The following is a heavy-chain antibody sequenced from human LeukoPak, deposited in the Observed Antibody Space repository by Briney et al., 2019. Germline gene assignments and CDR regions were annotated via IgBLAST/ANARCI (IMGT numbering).Heavy chain of an antibody. V-gene: IGHV4-34*01. D-gene: IGHD2-2*01. CDR3: ARAPIVVVPAAGTGWFDA. CDR2: INHSGST. J-gene: IGHJ5*02. CDR1: GGSFSGYY. Sequence: SETLSLTCAVYGGSFSGYYWSWIRQPPGKGLEWIGEINHSGSTNYNPSLKSRVTISVDTSKNQFSLKLSSVTAADTAVYYCARAPIVVVPAAGTGWFDAWGQGTLVTVSS.